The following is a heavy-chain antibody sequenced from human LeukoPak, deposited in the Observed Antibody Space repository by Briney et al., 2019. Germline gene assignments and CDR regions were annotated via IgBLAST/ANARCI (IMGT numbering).Heavy chain of an antibody. J-gene: IGHJ3*02. CDR3: ASGFLQWEYDAFDI. CDR2: MNPNSGNT. CDR1: GYTFTSYD. D-gene: IGHD1-26*01. V-gene: IGHV1-8*01. Sequence: ASVKVSCKASGYTFTSYDINWVRQATGQGLEWMGWMNPNSGNTGYAQKFQGRVTMTRNTSISTAYMELSSLRSEDTAVYYCASGFLQWEYDAFDIWGQGTTVTVSS.